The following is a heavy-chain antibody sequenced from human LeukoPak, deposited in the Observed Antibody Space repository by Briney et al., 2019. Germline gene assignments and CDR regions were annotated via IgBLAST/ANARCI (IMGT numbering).Heavy chain of an antibody. CDR1: GGSISSSSYY. Sequence: SETLSLTCTVSGGSISSSSYYWGWIRLPPGKGLEWTGSIYYSGSTYYNPSLKSRVTISVDTSKNQFSLKLSSVTAADTAVYYCARQRLPPYCSGGSCYPDNYFDYWGQGTLVTVSS. J-gene: IGHJ4*02. D-gene: IGHD2-15*01. V-gene: IGHV4-39*01. CDR3: ARQRLPPYCSGGSCYPDNYFDY. CDR2: IYYSGST.